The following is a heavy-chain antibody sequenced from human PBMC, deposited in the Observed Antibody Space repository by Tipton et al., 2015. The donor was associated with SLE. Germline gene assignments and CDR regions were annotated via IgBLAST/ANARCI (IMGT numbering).Heavy chain of an antibody. Sequence: SLRLSCAASGFTFDDYAMHWVRQAPGKGLEWVSLISWDGGSTYYADSVKGRFTISRDNSKNSLYLQMNSLRAGDTALYYCATGNLGYCSGGSCYPGDYWGQGTLVTVSS. CDR3: ATGNLGYCSGGSCYPGDY. V-gene: IGHV3-43D*04. CDR1: GFTFDDYA. D-gene: IGHD2-15*01. CDR2: ISWDGGST. J-gene: IGHJ4*02.